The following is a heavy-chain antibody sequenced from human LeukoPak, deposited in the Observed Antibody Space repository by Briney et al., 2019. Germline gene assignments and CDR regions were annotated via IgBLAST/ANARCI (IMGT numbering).Heavy chain of an antibody. CDR3: AKDPNSVATPGPFDY. Sequence: GGSLRLSCAASGFTFSSYAMSWVRQAPGKGLEWVSAISDRGGGTYYADSVKGRFAISRDNSKSTLYLQMNSLRAEDTAVYFCAKDPNSVATPGPFDYWGQGTLVTVSS. J-gene: IGHJ4*02. V-gene: IGHV3-23*01. D-gene: IGHD5-12*01. CDR2: ISDRGGGT. CDR1: GFTFSSYA.